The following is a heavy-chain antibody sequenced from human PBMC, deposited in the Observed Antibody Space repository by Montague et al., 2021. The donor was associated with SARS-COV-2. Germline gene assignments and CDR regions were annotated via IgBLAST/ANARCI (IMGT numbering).Heavy chain of an antibody. CDR1: GGSITNNIDY. CDR2: IYYTGNT. CDR3: ARLKRYFDSSGSPSAFDF. J-gene: IGHJ3*01. Sequence: SETLSLTCTVSGGSITNNIDYWAWIRQPPGKGLEWIGSIYYTGNTYYNPSLESRVTISVVTSKNHFTLKLSSVTAAETAVYYCARLKRYFDSSGSPSAFDFWGQGTKVTDSS. V-gene: IGHV4-39*02. D-gene: IGHD3-22*01.